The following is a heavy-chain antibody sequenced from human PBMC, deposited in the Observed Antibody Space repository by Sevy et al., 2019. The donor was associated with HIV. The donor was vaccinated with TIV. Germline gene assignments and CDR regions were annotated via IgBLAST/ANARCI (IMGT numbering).Heavy chain of an antibody. V-gene: IGHV3-30*04. D-gene: IGHD2-2*01. CDR1: GFTFSSYA. J-gene: IGHJ4*02. CDR3: ARDRGAVVVVPAAMI. CDR2: ISYDGSDK. Sequence: GGSLLSCAASGFTFSSYAMHWVRQAPGKGLEWVTVISYDGSDKYYADSVKGRFTISRDNSKNTLYLQMNSLRTEDTAVYYCARDRGAVVVVPAAMIWGQGTLVTVSS.